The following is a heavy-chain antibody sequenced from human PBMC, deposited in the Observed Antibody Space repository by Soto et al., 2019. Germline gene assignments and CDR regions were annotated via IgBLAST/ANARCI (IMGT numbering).Heavy chain of an antibody. D-gene: IGHD3-22*01. Sequence: ASETLSLTCTVSGGSISSGGYYWIWIRHHPGKGLEWIGYIYYGGSTYYNPSLRSRATISGDTSKNQFSLKLSSVTAADTAVYYCARGGYYYENSGQNAYDYWGQGILVTVSS. CDR3: ARGGYYYENSGQNAYDY. V-gene: IGHV4-31*03. CDR2: IYYGGST. J-gene: IGHJ4*01. CDR1: GGSISSGGYY.